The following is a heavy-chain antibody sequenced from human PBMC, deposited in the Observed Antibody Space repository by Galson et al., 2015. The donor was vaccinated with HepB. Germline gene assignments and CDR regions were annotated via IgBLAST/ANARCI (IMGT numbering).Heavy chain of an antibody. CDR1: GFTFSSYG. CDR3: AKDLPSDYDFWSAPNY. V-gene: IGHV3-30*18. CDR2: ISYDGSNK. Sequence: SLRLSCAASGFTFSSYGMHWVRQAPGKGLEWVAVISYDGSNKYYADSVKGRFTISRGNSKNTLYLQMNSLRAEDTAVYYCAKDLPSDYDFWSAPNYWGQGTLVTVSS. D-gene: IGHD3-3*01. J-gene: IGHJ4*02.